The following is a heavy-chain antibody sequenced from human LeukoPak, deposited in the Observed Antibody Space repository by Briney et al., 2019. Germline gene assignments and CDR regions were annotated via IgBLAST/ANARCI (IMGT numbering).Heavy chain of an antibody. CDR3: ATGGIAVNFDY. CDR2: IYSGGST. D-gene: IGHD6-19*01. V-gene: IGHV3-53*01. CDR1: GFTVSSNY. Sequence: GGSLRLSCASSGFTVSSNYMSWVRQAPGKGLEWVSVIYSGGSTNYAGSVKGRFTISRDNSKNTLYLQMNSLRAEDTAVYYCATGGIAVNFDYWGQGTQVTVSS. J-gene: IGHJ4*02.